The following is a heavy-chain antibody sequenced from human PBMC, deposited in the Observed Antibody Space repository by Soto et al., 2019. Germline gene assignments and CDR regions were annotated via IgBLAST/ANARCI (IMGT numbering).Heavy chain of an antibody. CDR1: GFTFSSYS. J-gene: IGHJ5*02. Sequence: GGSLRLSCAASGFTFSSYSMNWVRQAPGKGLEWVSSISSSSSYIYYADSVKGRFTISRDNAKNSLYLQMNSLRAEDTAVYYCAREKVAYPRNNWFEPWGQGTLVNVAS. CDR2: ISSSSSYI. D-gene: IGHD2-15*01. V-gene: IGHV3-21*01. CDR3: AREKVAYPRNNWFEP.